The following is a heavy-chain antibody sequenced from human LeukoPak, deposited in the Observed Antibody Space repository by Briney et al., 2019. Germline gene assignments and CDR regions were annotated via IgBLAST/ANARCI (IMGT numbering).Heavy chain of an antibody. CDR2: IIPIFGTA. CDR3: ARAPALDAFDI. CDR1: GGTFSSYA. Sequence: GASVKVSCKASGGTFSSYAISWVRQAPAQGLEWMGGIIPIFGTANYAQKFQDRVTMTRDTSTSTVYMELSSLRSEDTAVYYCARAPALDAFDIWGQGTMVTVSS. J-gene: IGHJ3*02. V-gene: IGHV1-69*05.